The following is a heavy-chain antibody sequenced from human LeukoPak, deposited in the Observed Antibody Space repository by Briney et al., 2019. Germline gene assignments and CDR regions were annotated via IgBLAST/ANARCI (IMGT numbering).Heavy chain of an antibody. CDR1: GFTVSSNY. J-gene: IGHJ4*02. CDR3: AKVAKSRIVGATDFDY. Sequence: PGGSLRLSCAASGFTVSSNYMSWVRQAPGKGLEWVSVIYSGGSTYYADSVKGRFTISRDNSKNTLYLQMNSLRAEDTAVYYCAKVAKSRIVGATDFDYWGQGTLVTVSS. CDR2: IYSGGST. V-gene: IGHV3-53*01. D-gene: IGHD1-26*01.